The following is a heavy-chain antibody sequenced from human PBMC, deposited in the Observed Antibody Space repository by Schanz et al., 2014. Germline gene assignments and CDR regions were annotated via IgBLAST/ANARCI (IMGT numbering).Heavy chain of an antibody. CDR2: SGSGGST. V-gene: IGHV3-66*01. D-gene: IGHD3-16*02. J-gene: IGHJ3*02. CDR1: GFTVSSNH. CDR3: TRSYYDFSWGSYRFRAFDI. Sequence: EGQLAESGGGLVQPGGSLRLSCAVSGFTVSSNHMSWVRQAPGKGLEWVSALSGSGGSTYYADSVKGRFTISRDNAKKTLSLQMISLRAEDTAIYFCTRSYYDFSWGSYRFRAFDIWGQGTTVIVSS.